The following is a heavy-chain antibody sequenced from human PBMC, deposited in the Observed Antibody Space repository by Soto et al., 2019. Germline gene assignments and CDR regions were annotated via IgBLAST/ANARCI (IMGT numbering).Heavy chain of an antibody. V-gene: IGHV3-21*01. CDR3: ARRGAAAGDDDY. CDR2: ISSSSSYI. D-gene: IGHD6-13*01. Sequence: LRLSCAASCFTFSSYSMNWVRQAPGKGLEWVSSISSSSSYIYYADSVKGRFTISRDNAKNSLYLQMNSLRAEDTAVYYCARRGAAAGDDDYWGQGTLVTVSS. J-gene: IGHJ4*02. CDR1: CFTFSSYS.